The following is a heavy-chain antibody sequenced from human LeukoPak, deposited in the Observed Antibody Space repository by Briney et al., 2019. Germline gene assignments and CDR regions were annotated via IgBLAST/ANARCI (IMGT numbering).Heavy chain of an antibody. D-gene: IGHD3-16*01. CDR3: ARDSYGPDY. Sequence: GGSLRLSCAASGFTFRAYYMSWIRQAPGKGLEWVSYISSSSRYTNHADSVKGRFTISRDDAKNSLYLQMNSLRAEDTAVYYCARDSYGPDYWGQGTLVTVSS. CDR2: ISSSSRYT. J-gene: IGHJ4*02. CDR1: GFTFRAYY. V-gene: IGHV3-11*06.